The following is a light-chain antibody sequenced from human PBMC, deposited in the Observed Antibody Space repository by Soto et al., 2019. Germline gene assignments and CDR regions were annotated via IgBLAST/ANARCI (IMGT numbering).Light chain of an antibody. CDR2: GAS. J-gene: IGKJ1*01. Sequence: EIVLTQSPGTLSLSPGERATLSCRASQSVSSTYLAWYQQRPGQAPRLLIYGASSRATGIPERFSGSGSGKDFTLTSSSLVPEYFAVYYCQQYGRAPRTFGQWTKVELK. CDR3: QQYGRAPRT. V-gene: IGKV3-20*01. CDR1: QSVSSTY.